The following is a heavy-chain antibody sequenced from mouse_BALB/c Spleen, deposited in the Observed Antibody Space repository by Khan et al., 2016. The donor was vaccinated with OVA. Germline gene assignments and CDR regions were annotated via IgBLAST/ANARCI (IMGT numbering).Heavy chain of an antibody. CDR2: IDPANGNT. J-gene: IGHJ2*01. CDR1: GYNIKDTY. Sequence: EVQLQESGAELVKPGASVKLSCKASGYNIKDTYMHWVKQRPEQGLEWIGRIDPANGNTKYDPKFQGKATITADTPSNTAYMQLSSLTSEDAAVYYCARWPRGYWGQGTTLTVSS. CDR3: ARWPRGY. V-gene: IGHV14-3*02.